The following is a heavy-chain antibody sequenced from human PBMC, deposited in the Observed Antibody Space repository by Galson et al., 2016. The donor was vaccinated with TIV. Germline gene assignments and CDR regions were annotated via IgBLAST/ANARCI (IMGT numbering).Heavy chain of an antibody. CDR1: GYTFTGYF. J-gene: IGHJ3*02. V-gene: IGHV1-18*04. D-gene: IGHD3-3*01. CDR3: ARDRNSISAVVLEDDAFDI. Sequence: SVKVSCKASGYTFTGYFIHWVRLAPGQGLEWMAWISTYNGDTRHAQKVQGRFTMTTDTSTGTAYMELRSLRSDDTAVYYCARDRNSISAVVLEDDAFDIWGQGTLVIVSS. CDR2: ISTYNGDT.